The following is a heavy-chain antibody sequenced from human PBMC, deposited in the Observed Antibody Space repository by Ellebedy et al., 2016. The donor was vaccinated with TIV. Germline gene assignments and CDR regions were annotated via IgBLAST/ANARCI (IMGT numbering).Heavy chain of an antibody. J-gene: IGHJ6*02. D-gene: IGHD2-15*01. CDR2: INPSGGST. V-gene: IGHV1-46*01. CDR1: GYTLTELS. Sequence: ASVKVSXXVSGYTLTELSMHWVRQAPGQGLEWMGIINPSGGSTSYAQKFQGRVTMTRDTSTSTVYMELSSLRSEDTAVYYCARDRVCSGGSCYSLHYYGMDVWGQGTTVTVSS. CDR3: ARDRVCSGGSCYSLHYYGMDV.